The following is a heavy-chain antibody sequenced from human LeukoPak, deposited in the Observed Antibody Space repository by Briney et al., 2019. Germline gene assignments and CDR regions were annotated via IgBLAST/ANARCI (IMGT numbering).Heavy chain of an antibody. J-gene: IGHJ6*02. CDR1: GFTFSSYW. D-gene: IGHD6-19*01. Sequence: GGSLRLSCAASGFTFSSYWMSWVRQAPGKGLEWVANIKQDGSEKYYVDSVKGRFTISRDNAKNSLYLQMNSLRAEDTAVYYCARVVGESGSGWYYYYYGMDVWGQGTTVTVSS. CDR2: IKQDGSEK. V-gene: IGHV3-7*01. CDR3: ARVVGESGSGWYYYYYGMDV.